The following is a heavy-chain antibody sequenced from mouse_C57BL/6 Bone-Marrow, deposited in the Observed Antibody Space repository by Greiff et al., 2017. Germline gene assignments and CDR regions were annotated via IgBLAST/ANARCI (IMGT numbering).Heavy chain of an antibody. CDR2: IDPENGDT. CDR1: GFNIKDDY. Sequence: VQLQQSGAELVRPGASVKLSCTASGFNIKDDYMHWVKQRPEQGLEWIGWIDPENGDTEYASKFQGKATITADTSSNTAYLQLSSLTSEDTAVDYCTGDGAMDYWGQGTSVTVSS. J-gene: IGHJ4*01. V-gene: IGHV14-4*01. CDR3: TGDGAMDY.